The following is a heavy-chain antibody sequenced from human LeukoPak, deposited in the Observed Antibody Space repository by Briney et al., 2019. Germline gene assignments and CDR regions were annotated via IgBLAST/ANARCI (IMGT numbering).Heavy chain of an antibody. Sequence: ASVKVSCKASGYTFTSHYMHWVRQAPGQGLEWMGLINPSGSSTLYAQKFQGRVTMTRDMSTTTDYMELSSLRSEDTAVYYCARECVVVPAASADYYYYYYMDVWGKGTTVTISS. D-gene: IGHD2-2*01. V-gene: IGHV1-46*01. CDR1: GYTFTSHY. J-gene: IGHJ6*03. CDR3: ARECVVVPAASADYYYYYYMDV. CDR2: INPSGSST.